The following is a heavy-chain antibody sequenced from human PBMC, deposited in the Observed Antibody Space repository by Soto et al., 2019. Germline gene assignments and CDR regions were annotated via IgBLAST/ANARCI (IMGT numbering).Heavy chain of an antibody. CDR2: LYSGGAT. J-gene: IGHJ5*02. D-gene: IGHD5-18*01. CDR1: GFIVSSNY. V-gene: IGHV3-53*04. Sequence: EVRLVESGGGLVQPGGSLRLSCAASGFIVSSNYMTWVRQAPGKGLEWVSLLYSGGATHYAASVKGRFTISSHSSQNTLFLQMNSLRTEDTATYYCLRGRYGAPIPGGQGTKVTVSS. CDR3: LRGRYGAPIP.